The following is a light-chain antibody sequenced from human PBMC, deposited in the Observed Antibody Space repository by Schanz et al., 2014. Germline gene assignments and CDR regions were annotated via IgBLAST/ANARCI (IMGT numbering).Light chain of an antibody. J-gene: IGKJ1*01. Sequence: EIVMTQSPATLSLSPGERATLSCSASQSVSSSYLAWYRQKPGQAPRLLIYGASSRATGIPDRFSGSGSGTDFTLTISRLEPEDFAVYYCQQYGSSPWTFGQGTKVQIK. CDR2: GAS. CDR3: QQYGSSPWT. V-gene: IGKV3-20*01. CDR1: QSVSSSY.